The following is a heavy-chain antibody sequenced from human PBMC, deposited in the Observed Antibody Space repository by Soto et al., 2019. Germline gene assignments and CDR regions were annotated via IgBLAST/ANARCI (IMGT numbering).Heavy chain of an antibody. D-gene: IGHD1-26*01. CDR1: GFTFNTHW. CDR2: IYFDGITT. CDR3: ARGGAMGVDY. V-gene: IGHV3-74*01. Sequence: PEVSLRLSCTASGFTFNTHWMHWVRQAPGKGLVWVSRIYFDGITTNYADSVKGRLTVSRDNAKNTVYLHVNTLRDEDTAVYYCARGGAMGVDYWGQGTLVTVSS. J-gene: IGHJ4*02.